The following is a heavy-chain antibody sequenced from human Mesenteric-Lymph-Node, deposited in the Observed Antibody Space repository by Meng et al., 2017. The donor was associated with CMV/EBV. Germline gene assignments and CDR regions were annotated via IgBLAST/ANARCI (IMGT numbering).Heavy chain of an antibody. CDR1: GFTFTNYA. V-gene: IGHV3-23*01. CDR3: ARESRIAVATSGAFDI. Sequence: GESLKISCAASGFTFTNYAMSWVRQAPGKGLEWVSAISGSSSYYADSVKGRFTISGDNSKNTLYLQMNSLRAEDTAVYYCARESRIAVATSGAFDIWGQGTMVTVSS. CDR2: ISGSSS. D-gene: IGHD6-19*01. J-gene: IGHJ3*02.